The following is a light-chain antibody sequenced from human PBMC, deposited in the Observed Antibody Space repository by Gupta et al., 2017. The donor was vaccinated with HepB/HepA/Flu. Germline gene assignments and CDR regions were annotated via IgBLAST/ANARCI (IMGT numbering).Light chain of an antibody. CDR2: GAS. J-gene: IGKJ4*01. Sequence: EIQMTLSPSSPSASVGYRVTLTCRASQSISNYLNWYQQKPGKAPKLLIYGASSLQSGVPSSFSGSGSGTDFTLTISRLQAEDFATYYCQQSYSSPLTFGGGTKVEIK. CDR3: QQSYSSPLT. V-gene: IGKV1-39*01. CDR1: QSISNY.